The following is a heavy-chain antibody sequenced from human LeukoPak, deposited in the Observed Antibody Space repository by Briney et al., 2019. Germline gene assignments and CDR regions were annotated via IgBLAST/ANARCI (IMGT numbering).Heavy chain of an antibody. V-gene: IGHV4-38-2*02. Sequence: SETLSLTCTVSGYSISSGYYWGWIRQPPGKGLEWIGSIYHSGSTYYNPSLKSRVTISVDTSKNQFSLKLSSVTAADTAVYYCARLSRMVRGYYYYYYMDVWGKGTTVTISS. D-gene: IGHD3-10*01. CDR1: GYSISSGYY. CDR2: IYHSGST. J-gene: IGHJ6*03. CDR3: ARLSRMVRGYYYYYYMDV.